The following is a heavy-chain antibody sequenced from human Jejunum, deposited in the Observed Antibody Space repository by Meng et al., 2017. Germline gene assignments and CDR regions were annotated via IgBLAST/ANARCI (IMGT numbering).Heavy chain of an antibody. CDR3: ARDHMGSLDY. CDR2: AST. Sequence: QLPESGPGLVRPSKTLSLICSGSGGAVSSAGYQWSWIRQPPGKGLEWIGYASTNYNPSLKSRVTISVDTSKNQFSLRLTSVTAADTAVYYCARDHMGSLDYWGQGILVTVSS. D-gene: IGHD1-26*01. J-gene: IGHJ4*02. V-gene: IGHV4-61*08. CDR1: GGAVSSAGYQ.